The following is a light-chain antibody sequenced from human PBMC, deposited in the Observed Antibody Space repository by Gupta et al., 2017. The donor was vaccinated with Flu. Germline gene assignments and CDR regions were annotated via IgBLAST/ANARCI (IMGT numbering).Light chain of an antibody. CDR1: QSVLYSSNNKNY. Sequence: DFVMTQSPDSLAVSLGERANINCKSSQSVLYSSNNKNYLAWYQQKPGQPPKLLIYWASTRESGVPERLSGSGSGTDFTITISSMQAEDVAVYYCQQYYSTPAWTFGQGTKVEIK. CDR3: QQYYSTPAWT. J-gene: IGKJ1*01. V-gene: IGKV4-1*01. CDR2: WAS.